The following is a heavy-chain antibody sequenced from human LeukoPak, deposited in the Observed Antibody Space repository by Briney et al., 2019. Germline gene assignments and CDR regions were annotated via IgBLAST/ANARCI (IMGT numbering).Heavy chain of an antibody. CDR1: GFTFSNAW. J-gene: IGHJ4*02. V-gene: IGHV3-15*01. CDR2: IKSKTDGGTT. D-gene: IGHD3-3*01. Sequence: GGSLRLSCAASGFTFSNAWMSWVRQAPGKGLEWVGRIKSKTDGGTTDYAAPVKGRFTISRDDSKNTLYLQMNSLKTEDTAVYYCTTDRPLRFLEWLSHWYWGQGTLVTVSS. CDR3: TTDRPLRFLEWLSHWY.